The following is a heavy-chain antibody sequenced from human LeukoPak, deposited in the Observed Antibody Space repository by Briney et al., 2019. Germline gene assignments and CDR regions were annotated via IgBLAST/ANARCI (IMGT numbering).Heavy chain of an antibody. J-gene: IGHJ6*03. CDR2: ISAYNGNT. CDR1: GHTFTSYG. CDR3: ARRNDFWSGYLIPTTYYYYYYMDV. D-gene: IGHD3-3*01. Sequence: GASVKVSCKASGHTFTSYGISWVRQAPGQGLEWMGWISAYNGNTNYAQKLQGRVTMTTDTSTSTAYMELRSLRSDDTAVYYCARRNDFWSGYLIPTTYYYYYYMDVWGKGTTVTVSS. V-gene: IGHV1-18*01.